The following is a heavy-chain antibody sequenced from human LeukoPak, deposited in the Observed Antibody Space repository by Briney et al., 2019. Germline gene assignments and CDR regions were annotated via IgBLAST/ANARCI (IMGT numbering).Heavy chain of an antibody. Sequence: ASVKVSCKASGYTFTNYAIHWLRQAPGQRLEWVGWVNAGDENTRYAQKLQGRVTMTTDTSTSTAYMELRSLRSDDTAVYYCARDLWLLSVGDDAFDIWGQGTMVTVSS. CDR3: ARDLWLLSVGDDAFDI. CDR2: VNAGDENT. J-gene: IGHJ3*02. D-gene: IGHD2-21*02. V-gene: IGHV1-3*01. CDR1: GYTFTNYA.